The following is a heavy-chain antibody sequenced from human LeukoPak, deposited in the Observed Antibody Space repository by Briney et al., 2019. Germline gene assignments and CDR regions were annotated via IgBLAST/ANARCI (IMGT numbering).Heavy chain of an antibody. V-gene: IGHV4-4*02. Sequence: SETLSLTCDVSGASISRGSWWRWVRQPPGKGLEWIGEFSHSGITNFNPSLRSRVTISVDKSRNQFSLNLISVTAADTAVYYCARLSIVGATNFDYWGQGTLVTVSS. CDR3: ARLSIVGATNFDY. J-gene: IGHJ4*02. D-gene: IGHD1-26*01. CDR1: GASISRGSW. CDR2: FSHSGIT.